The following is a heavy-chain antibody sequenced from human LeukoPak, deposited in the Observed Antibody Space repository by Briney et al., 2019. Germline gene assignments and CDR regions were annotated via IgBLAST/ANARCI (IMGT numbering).Heavy chain of an antibody. D-gene: IGHD3-10*01. J-gene: IGHJ4*02. CDR1: GGSISSSSYY. Sequence: SETLSLTCSVSGGSISSSSYYWSWIRQHPGKGLEWIGYIYYSGSAYYNPSLKSRVTISVDTSKNQFSLKLSSVTAADTAVYYCAARPLLWFGELQDYWGQGTLVTVSS. CDR3: AARPLLWFGELQDY. V-gene: IGHV4-31*03. CDR2: IYYSGSA.